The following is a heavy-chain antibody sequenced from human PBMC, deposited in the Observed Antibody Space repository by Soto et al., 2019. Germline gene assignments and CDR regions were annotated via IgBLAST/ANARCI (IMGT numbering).Heavy chain of an antibody. J-gene: IGHJ4*02. CDR1: GFTFSNAW. D-gene: IGHD3-10*01. Sequence: PGGSLRLSCAASGFTFSNAWINWVRQAPGKGLEWVGRIKSKTDGGTTDYAAPVKGRFAISRDDSKNILYLQMNSLRAEDTAVYYCAKDRIWFGSPIGGYFDYWGQGTLVTVSS. CDR2: IKSKTDGGTT. V-gene: IGHV3-15*07. CDR3: AKDRIWFGSPIGGYFDY.